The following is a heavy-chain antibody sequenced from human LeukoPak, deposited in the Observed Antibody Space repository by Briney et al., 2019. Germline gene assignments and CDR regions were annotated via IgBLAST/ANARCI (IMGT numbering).Heavy chain of an antibody. CDR2: IKQDGSEK. V-gene: IGHV3-7*01. CDR1: GFTFSTYW. D-gene: IGHD5-18*01. CDR3: ARGRGNSYV. J-gene: IGHJ3*01. Sequence: GGSLRLSCAASGFTFSTYWMTWVRQAPGKGLEWVANIKQDGSEKYYVDSVKGRFTISRDNAKNLLYLQMNSLRAEDTAVYYCARGRGNSYVWGQGTMVSVSS.